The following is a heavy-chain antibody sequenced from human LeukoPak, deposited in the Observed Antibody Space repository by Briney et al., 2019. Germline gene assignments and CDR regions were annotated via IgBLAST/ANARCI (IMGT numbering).Heavy chain of an antibody. V-gene: IGHV3-30*02. CDR2: IHNDGTMG. CDR3: AKEGDEFRGYLDV. D-gene: IGHD5-12*01. Sequence: GGSLRLSCATSGFTFSRLGMQWVRQAPGKGLEWVAVIHNDGTMGQYADSVKGRFTISKDFSRNTLYLQMNRLRDDDTAVYYCAKEGDEFRGYLDVWGKGTTVTVSS. J-gene: IGHJ6*04. CDR1: GFTFSRLG.